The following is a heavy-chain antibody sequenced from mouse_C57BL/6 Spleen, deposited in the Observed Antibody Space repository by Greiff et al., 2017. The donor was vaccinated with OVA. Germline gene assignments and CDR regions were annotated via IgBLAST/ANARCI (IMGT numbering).Heavy chain of an antibody. CDR1: GYAFSSYW. Sequence: VKLQQSGAELVKPGASVKISCKASGYAFSSYWMNWVKQRPGKGLEWIGQIYPGDGDTNYNGKFKGKATLTADKSSSTAYMQLSSLTSEDSAVYFCARGDGYDYAMDYWGQGTSVTVSS. D-gene: IGHD2-3*01. J-gene: IGHJ4*01. V-gene: IGHV1-80*01. CDR2: IYPGDGDT. CDR3: ARGDGYDYAMDY.